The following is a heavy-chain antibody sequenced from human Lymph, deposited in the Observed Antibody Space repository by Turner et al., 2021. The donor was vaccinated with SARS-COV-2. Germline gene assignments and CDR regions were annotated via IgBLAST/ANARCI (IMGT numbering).Heavy chain of an antibody. CDR2: IYSGGSS. CDR3: ARDLDTAGGMDV. J-gene: IGHJ6*02. Sequence: EVQLVESGGGLVQPGGSLRLSFAAPGITVSRNYMSWVHQAPGKRLEWVSVIYSGGSSYYADSVKGRFTISRHNSKNTLYLQMNSLRAEDTAVYYCARDLDTAGGMDVWGQGTTVTVSS. CDR1: GITVSRNY. D-gene: IGHD5-18*01. V-gene: IGHV3-53*04.